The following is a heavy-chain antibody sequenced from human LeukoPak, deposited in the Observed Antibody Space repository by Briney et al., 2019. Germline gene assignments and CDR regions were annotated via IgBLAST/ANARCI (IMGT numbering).Heavy chain of an antibody. CDR2: ISGSGGST. V-gene: IGHV3-23*01. Sequence: PGGCLRLSCAASEFTISSYGMSWVRQAPGKGLEWVSSISGSGGSTQYADSVQGRFAISRDNSKNTLYLQMNSLRVEDTAVYYCVPEGFDIWGQGKMVTVSS. J-gene: IGHJ3*02. CDR3: VPEGFDI. CDR1: EFTISSYG.